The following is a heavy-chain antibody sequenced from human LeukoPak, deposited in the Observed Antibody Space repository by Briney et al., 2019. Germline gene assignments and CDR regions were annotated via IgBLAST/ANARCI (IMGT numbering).Heavy chain of an antibody. V-gene: IGHV4-34*01. CDR3: AREVGVTEDIVVVPAATGNYMDV. J-gene: IGHJ6*03. CDR1: VGSFSGYY. CDR2: INHSGST. D-gene: IGHD2-2*01. Sequence: PLETLSLTRAVYVGSFSGYYWSWIRQPPGKGLEWIGEINHSGSTNYNPSLKSRVTISVDTSKNQFSLKLSSVTAADTAVYYCAREVGVTEDIVVVPAATGNYMDVWGKGTTVTVSS.